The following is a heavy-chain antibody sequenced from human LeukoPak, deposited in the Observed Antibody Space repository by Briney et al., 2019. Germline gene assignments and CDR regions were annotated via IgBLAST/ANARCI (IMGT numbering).Heavy chain of an antibody. V-gene: IGHV1-8*01. CDR1: GYTFTSYD. CDR2: MNPNSGNT. CDR3: ARGVRVYDYVWGSYRYYPWFDP. D-gene: IGHD3-16*02. Sequence: GASVKVSCKASGYTFTSYDINWVRQATGQGLEWMGWMNPNSGNTGYAQKFQGRVTMTRNTSISTAYVELSSLRSEDTAVYYCARGVRVYDYVWGSYRYYPWFDPWGQGTLVTVS. J-gene: IGHJ5*02.